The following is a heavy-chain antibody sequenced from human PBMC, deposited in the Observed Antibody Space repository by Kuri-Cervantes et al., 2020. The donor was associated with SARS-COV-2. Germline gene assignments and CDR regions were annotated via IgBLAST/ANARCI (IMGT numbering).Heavy chain of an antibody. CDR2: ISYDGRKK. CDR1: GFNFSRTD. CDR3: AKGRVGVQDF. V-gene: IGHV3-30*18. Sequence: SLMVSCTASGFNFSRTDMHWVRQTPGRGLEWVAVISYDGRKKKCVPSGKGRFTISRGNSQNTLYLHMKSLRSEDTAIYYCAKGRVGVQDFWGQGTLVTVSS. D-gene: IGHD2-21*01. J-gene: IGHJ4*02.